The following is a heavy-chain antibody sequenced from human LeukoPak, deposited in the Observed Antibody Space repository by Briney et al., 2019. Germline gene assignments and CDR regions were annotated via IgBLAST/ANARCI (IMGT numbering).Heavy chain of an antibody. V-gene: IGHV3-21*01. D-gene: IGHD6-19*01. CDR1: GFTFSSYS. CDR3: ARVIYSGWEGELSD. CDR2: ISSSSTYI. Sequence: GGSLRLSCAASGFTFSSYSMNWVRQAPGKGLEWVSSISSSSTYIYYADSVKGRFTISRDNAKNTLYLQMNSLRAEDTAVYYCARVIYSGWEGELSDWGQGTLVTVSS. J-gene: IGHJ4*02.